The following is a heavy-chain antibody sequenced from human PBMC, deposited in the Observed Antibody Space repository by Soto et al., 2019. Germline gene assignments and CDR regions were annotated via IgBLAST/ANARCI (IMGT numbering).Heavy chain of an antibody. D-gene: IGHD1-1*01. CDR1: GYTFTTYG. V-gene: IGHV1-18*04. J-gene: IGHJ6*02. CDR3: ARDGERDTGLNFYYYLHGMDA. Sequence: ASVKVSCKASGYTFTTYGISWVRQAPGQGLEWMGWISPYNGTTKYAEKFQGEMTMTTDTATSTAYMDLRSLRSDDTAVYYCARDGERDTGLNFYYYLHGMDAWGQGTRVTAP. CDR2: ISPYNGTT.